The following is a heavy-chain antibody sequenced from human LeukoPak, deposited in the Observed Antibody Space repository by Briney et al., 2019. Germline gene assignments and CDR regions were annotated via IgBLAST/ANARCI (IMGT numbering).Heavy chain of an antibody. CDR2: IYHSGST. D-gene: IGHD3-22*01. J-gene: IGHJ4*02. V-gene: IGHV4-39*07. CDR1: GGSISSSSYY. Sequence: TSETLSLTCTVSGGSISSSSYYWGWIRQPPGKGLEWIGSIYHSGSTYYNPSLKSRVTISVDTSKNQFSLKLSSVTAADTAVYYCARGVSYYDSSGPKSFDYWGQGTLVTVSS. CDR3: ARGVSYYDSSGPKSFDY.